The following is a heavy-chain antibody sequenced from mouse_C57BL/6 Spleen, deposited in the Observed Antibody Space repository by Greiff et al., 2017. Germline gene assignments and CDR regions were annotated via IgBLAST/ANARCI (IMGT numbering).Heavy chain of an antibody. CDR2: ISYDGSN. Sequence: EVQLQESGPGLVKPSQSLSLTCSVTGYSITSGYYWNWIRQFPGNKLEWMGYISYDGSNNYNPSLKNRIAITRDTSKNQFFLKLNSVTTEDTATYYCARDNRDQPGFAYWGQGTLVTVSA. J-gene: IGHJ3*01. CDR3: ARDNRDQPGFAY. CDR1: GYSITSGYY. V-gene: IGHV3-6*01. D-gene: IGHD4-1*01.